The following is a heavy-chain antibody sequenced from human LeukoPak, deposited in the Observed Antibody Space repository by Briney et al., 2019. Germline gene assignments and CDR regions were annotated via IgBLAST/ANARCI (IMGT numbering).Heavy chain of an antibody. J-gene: IGHJ6*03. V-gene: IGHV3-74*01. D-gene: IGHD2-8*02. CDR3: ARTAAGGRLGGVYYYYMDV. Sequence: PGGSLRLSCAASGFTFSSYWMHWVRQAPGKGLVWVSRINSDGSSTSYADSVKGRFTISRDNAKNTLYLQMNSLRAEDTAVYYCARTAAGGRLGGVYYYYMDVWGKGTTVTISS. CDR1: GFTFSSYW. CDR2: INSDGSST.